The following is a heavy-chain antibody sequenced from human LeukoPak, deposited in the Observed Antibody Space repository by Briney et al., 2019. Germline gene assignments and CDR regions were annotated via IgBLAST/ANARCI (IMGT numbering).Heavy chain of an antibody. Sequence: GGSLRLSCAASGFTVSSNYMSWVRQAPGKGLEWVSVIYSGGSTYYADSVKGRFTISRDNSKNTLYLQMNSLRAEDTAVYYCAKLRDGYNYVDYWGQGTLVTVSS. CDR3: AKLRDGYNYVDY. D-gene: IGHD5-24*01. CDR2: IYSGGST. CDR1: GFTVSSNY. J-gene: IGHJ4*02. V-gene: IGHV3-66*04.